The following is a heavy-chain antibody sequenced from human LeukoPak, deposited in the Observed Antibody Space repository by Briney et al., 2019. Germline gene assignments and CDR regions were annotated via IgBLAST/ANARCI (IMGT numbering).Heavy chain of an antibody. V-gene: IGHV4-59*01. CDR2: IYIRGST. D-gene: IGHD1-26*01. CDR3: AKDWELGS. CDR1: GASISSYY. J-gene: IGHJ5*02. Sequence: SXXLSLTCSVSGASISSYYWNWIRQPPGEGLEWIGNIYIRGSTNYNPSLKSRVTISLDTSKDQFSLKLTSVTAADTAFYYCAKDWELGSWGQGTLVTVSS.